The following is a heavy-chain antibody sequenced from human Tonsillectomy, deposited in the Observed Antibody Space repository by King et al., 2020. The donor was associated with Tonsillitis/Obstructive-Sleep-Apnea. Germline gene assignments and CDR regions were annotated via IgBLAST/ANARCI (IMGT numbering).Heavy chain of an antibody. J-gene: IGHJ6*02. CDR2: ISYDGSNR. CDR3: ARAYCSGGSCYPDNFYYYSSMDV. D-gene: IGHD2-15*01. Sequence: VQLVESGGGVVQPGRSLRLSCAASGFTFSSYAMHWVRQAPGKGLEWVALISYDGSNRYYADSVKGRFTISRDNSKNTLYLQMNSLRAEDTAVYYCARAYCSGGSCYPDNFYYYSSMDVWGQGTTVTVSS. V-gene: IGHV3-30*04. CDR1: GFTFSSYA.